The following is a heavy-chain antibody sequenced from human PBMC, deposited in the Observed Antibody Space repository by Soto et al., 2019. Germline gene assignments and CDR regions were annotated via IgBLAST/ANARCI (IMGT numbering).Heavy chain of an antibody. D-gene: IGHD3-10*01. J-gene: IGHJ4*02. CDR3: AKGNSPKRIKQKGYFDY. CDR1: GFTFSSYG. CDR2: ISYDGSNK. V-gene: IGHV3-30*18. Sequence: GGSLRLSCAASGFTFSSYGMHWVRQAPGKGLEWVAVISYDGSNKYYADSVKGRFTISRDNSKNTLYLQMNSLRAEDTAVYYCAKGNSPKRIKQKGYFDYWGQGTLVTSPQ.